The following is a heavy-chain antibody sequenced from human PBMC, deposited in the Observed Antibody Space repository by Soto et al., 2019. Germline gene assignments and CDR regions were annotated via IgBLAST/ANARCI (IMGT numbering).Heavy chain of an antibody. CDR3: AKDAKILDWLPTSYYFDF. D-gene: IGHD3-9*01. CDR1: GLSFSSYA. CDR2: ISRSGNST. J-gene: IGHJ4*02. Sequence: EVQVLESGGGLAQPGRSLRLSCAVSGLSFSSYAITWVRQSPGKGLEWVSSISRSGNSTYSADSVRGRFTISRDNSKNTLYLQMNSLRGEDTAVYYCAKDAKILDWLPTSYYFDFWGQGTLVTVSS. V-gene: IGHV3-23*01.